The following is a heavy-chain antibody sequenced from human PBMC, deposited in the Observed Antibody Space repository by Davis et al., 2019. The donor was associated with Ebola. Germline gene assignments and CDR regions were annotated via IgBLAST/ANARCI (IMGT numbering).Heavy chain of an antibody. J-gene: IGHJ6*04. CDR2: INHSGST. Sequence: SETLSLTCAVYGGSFSGYYWSWIRQPPGKGLEWIGEINHSGSTNYNPSLKSRVTISVDTSKNQFSLKLSSVTAADTAVYYCARGPTYYYYYGMDVWGKGTTVTVSS. V-gene: IGHV4-34*01. CDR1: GGSFSGYY. CDR3: ARGPTYYYYYGMDV.